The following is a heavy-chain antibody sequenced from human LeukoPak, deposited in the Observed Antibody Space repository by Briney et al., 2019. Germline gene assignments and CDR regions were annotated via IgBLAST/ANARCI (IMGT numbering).Heavy chain of an antibody. CDR2: ISSSGSTI. V-gene: IGHV3-11*04. J-gene: IGHJ4*02. D-gene: IGHD2-2*01. CDR1: GFTFSDYY. CDR3: GKGKSVLPAAIKD. Sequence: NPGGSLRLSCAASGFTFSDYYMSWIRQAPGKGLEWVSYISSSGSTIYYADSVKGRFTISRDNAKNSLYLQMNSLRAEDTALYYCGKGKSVLPAAIKDWGQGTLVTVSS.